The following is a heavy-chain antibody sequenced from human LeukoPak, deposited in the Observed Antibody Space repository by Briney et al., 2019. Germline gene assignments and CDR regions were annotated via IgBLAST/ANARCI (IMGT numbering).Heavy chain of an antibody. D-gene: IGHD3-22*01. J-gene: IGHJ4*02. CDR1: GGSFSGYY. CDR2: INHSGST. Sequence: ETLSLTCAVYGGSFSGYYWSWIRQPPGKGLEWIGEINHSGSTNYNPSLKSRVTISVDTSKNQFSLKLSSVTAADTAVYYCARATMIVPFDYWGQGTLVTVSS. V-gene: IGHV4-34*01. CDR3: ARATMIVPFDY.